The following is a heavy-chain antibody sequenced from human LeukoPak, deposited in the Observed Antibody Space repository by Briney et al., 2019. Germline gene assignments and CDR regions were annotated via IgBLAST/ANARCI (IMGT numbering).Heavy chain of an antibody. CDR2: IRSKANSYAT. CDR3: TRYSVGFDY. Sequence: GGSLRLSCAASGFTFSGSAMDWVRQASGKGLEWIGRIRSKANSYATVYAASVRGRFTISRDDSKNTAYLQMNSLKTEDTAVYYCTRYSVGFDYWGQGTLVTVSS. V-gene: IGHV3-73*01. J-gene: IGHJ4*02. D-gene: IGHD4-11*01. CDR1: GFTFSGSA.